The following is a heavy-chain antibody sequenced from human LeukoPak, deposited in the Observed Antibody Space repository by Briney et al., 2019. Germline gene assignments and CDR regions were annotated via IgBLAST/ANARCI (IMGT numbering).Heavy chain of an antibody. V-gene: IGHV2-5*01. CDR3: ALRYSSRCFDY. J-gene: IGHJ4*02. CDR2: IYWNDDK. D-gene: IGHD6-13*01. CDR1: GFSLSTSGVG. Sequence: SGPTLVNPPEPLTLTYTLSGFSLSTSGVGVGWIRQPPGKALEWLALIYWNDDKRYSPSLKSRLTITKDTSKNQVVLTMTNMDPVDTATYYCALRYSSRCFDYWGQGTLVTVSS.